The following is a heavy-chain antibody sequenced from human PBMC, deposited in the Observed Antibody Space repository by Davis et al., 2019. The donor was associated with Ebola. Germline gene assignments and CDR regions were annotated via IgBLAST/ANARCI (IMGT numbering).Heavy chain of an antibody. Sequence: GESLKISCAASGFTFSSYSMNWVRQAPGKGLEWVSSISSRSSDIYYADSVKGRFTISRDNTKNSLYLQMNSLRAEDTAVYYCARDYYGSVNLWGQGTLVTVSS. CDR3: ARDYYGSVNL. D-gene: IGHD3-10*01. CDR2: ISSRSSDI. V-gene: IGHV3-21*04. CDR1: GFTFSSYS. J-gene: IGHJ4*02.